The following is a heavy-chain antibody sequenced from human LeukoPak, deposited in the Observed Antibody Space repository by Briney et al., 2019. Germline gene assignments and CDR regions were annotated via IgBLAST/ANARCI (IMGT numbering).Heavy chain of an antibody. J-gene: IGHJ4*02. CDR2: IKEDGSRK. D-gene: IGHD2-2*01. V-gene: IGHV3-7*03. CDR1: GFTFSSYW. Sequence: GGSLRLSCGASGFTFSSYWMSWVRQAPGKGLEWVANIKEDGSRKYYVDSVKGRFTISRDNAKNLLYLQMDSLGAEDTAVYYCASGPRYCRSNICYEDYWGQGTLATVSS. CDR3: ASGPRYCRSNICYEDY.